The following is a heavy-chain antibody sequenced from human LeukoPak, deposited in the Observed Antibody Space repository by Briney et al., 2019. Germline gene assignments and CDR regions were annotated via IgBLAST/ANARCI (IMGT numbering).Heavy chain of an antibody. D-gene: IGHD3-9*01. J-gene: IGHJ6*02. CDR3: ARAHLLRYFDWLLPYYYYGMDV. Sequence: PSETLSLTCAVYGGSFSGYYWSWIRQPPGKGLEWIGEINHSGSTNYNPSLKSRVTISVDTSKNQFSLKLSSVTAADTAVYYCARAHLLRYFDWLLPYYYYGMDVWGQGTTVTVSS. CDR2: INHSGST. V-gene: IGHV4-34*01. CDR1: GGSFSGYY.